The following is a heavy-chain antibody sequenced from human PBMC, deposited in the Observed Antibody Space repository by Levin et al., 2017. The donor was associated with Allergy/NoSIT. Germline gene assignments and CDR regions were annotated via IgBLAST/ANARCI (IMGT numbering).Heavy chain of an antibody. CDR3: ARHAGIVATPYDY. V-gene: IGHV4-59*08. J-gene: IGHJ4*02. CDR1: GGSISSYY. Sequence: SETLSLTCTVSGGSISSYYWSWIRQPPGKGLEWIGYIYYSGSTNYNPSLKSRVTISVDTSKNQFSLKLSSVTAADTAEYYCARHAGIVATPYDYWGQGTLVTVSS. CDR2: IYYSGST. D-gene: IGHD5-12*01.